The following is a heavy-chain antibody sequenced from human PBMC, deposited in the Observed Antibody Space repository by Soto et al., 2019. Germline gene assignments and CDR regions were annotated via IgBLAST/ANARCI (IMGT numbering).Heavy chain of an antibody. CDR3: ARDKDRQQLGCNYYYGIDV. CDR2: IIPIFTTP. J-gene: IGHJ6*02. V-gene: IGHV1-69*12. Sequence: QVQLVQSGAEVKKPGSSVTVSCKASGGTFGNSAISWVRQAPGQGLEWMGGIIPIFTTPDYAQKFQGRVTISADESTSTAYMELTSLRSEDTAVYYCARDKDRQQLGCNYYYGIDVWGQGTTVTVSS. D-gene: IGHD2-15*01. CDR1: GGTFGNSA.